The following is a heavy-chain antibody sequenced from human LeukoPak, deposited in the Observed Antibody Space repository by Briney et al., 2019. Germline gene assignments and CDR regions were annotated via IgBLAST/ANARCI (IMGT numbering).Heavy chain of an antibody. CDR3: ARGQIAAAGTDYNWFDP. D-gene: IGHD6-13*01. CDR1: GFTFDDYG. J-gene: IGHJ5*02. CDR2: INWNGGST. V-gene: IGHV3-20*04. Sequence: GSLRLSCAASGFTFDDYGMSWVRQAPGKGLEWVSGINWNGGSTGYADSVKGRFTISRDNAKNSLYLQMNSLRAEDTALYYCARGQIAAAGTDYNWFDPWGQGTLVTVSS.